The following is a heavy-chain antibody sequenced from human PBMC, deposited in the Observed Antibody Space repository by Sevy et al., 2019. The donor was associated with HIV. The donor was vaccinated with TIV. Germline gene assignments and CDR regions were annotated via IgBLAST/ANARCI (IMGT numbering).Heavy chain of an antibody. CDR3: AKYFYGSGNDAFDN. CDR2: ISGSGDAF. J-gene: IGHJ4*02. D-gene: IGHD3-10*01. V-gene: IGHV3-23*01. Sequence: GGSLRLSCSASGFIFSNYAMSWVRQAPGKGLEWVSSISGSGDAFYYSDSVKGRVTIYRDNSNNTLSLHLRSLRAEDTALYYCAKYFYGSGNDAFDNWGQGTLVTVSS. CDR1: GFIFSNYA.